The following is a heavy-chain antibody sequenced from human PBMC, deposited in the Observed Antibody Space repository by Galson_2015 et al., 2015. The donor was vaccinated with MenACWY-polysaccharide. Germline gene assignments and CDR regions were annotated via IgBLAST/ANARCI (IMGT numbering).Heavy chain of an antibody. CDR1: GFTFSSFV. D-gene: IGHD6-19*01. CDR2: ITSTAGST. Sequence: SLRLSCAASGFTFSSFVMSWVRQAPGKGLEWVSAITSTAGSTYYVDSVKGRFTVSRDNSKNTPYLEMNTLRVEDTAVYYCAKCPSDTSGWYGAKSDYWGRGSLITGTS. CDR3: AKCPSDTSGWYGAKSDY. J-gene: IGHJ4*02. V-gene: IGHV3-23*05.